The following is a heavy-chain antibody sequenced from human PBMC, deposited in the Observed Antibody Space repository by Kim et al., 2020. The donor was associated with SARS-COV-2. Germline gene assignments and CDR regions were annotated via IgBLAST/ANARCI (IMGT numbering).Heavy chain of an antibody. CDR3: AKYPAAATNPYYYYYYGLDV. CDR1: GFTFSTYA. D-gene: IGHD6-13*01. V-gene: IGHV3-23*01. Sequence: FTFTASGFTFSTYAMTWVRQAPGKGLEWVSSISGSGGSTYYPDSVKGRFTISRDNSKNTLYLQMNSLRAEDTAIYYCAKYPAAATNPYYYYYYGLDVWGQGTTVTVSS. J-gene: IGHJ6*02. CDR2: ISGSGGST.